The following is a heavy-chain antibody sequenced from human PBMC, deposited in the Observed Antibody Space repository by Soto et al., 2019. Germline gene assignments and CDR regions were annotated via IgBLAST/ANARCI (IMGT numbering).Heavy chain of an antibody. J-gene: IGHJ6*02. D-gene: IGHD3-3*01. CDR2: ISYDGSNK. V-gene: IGHV3-30*18. CDR3: AKAFPPAQSGYYSFYYYYYGMDV. CDR1: GFTFSSYG. Sequence: QVQLVESGGGVVQPGRSLRLSCAASGFTFSSYGMHWVRQAPGKGLEWVAVISYDGSNKYYADSVKGRFTISRDNSKNTLYLQMNSLRAEDTAVYYCAKAFPPAQSGYYSFYYYYYGMDVWGQGTTVTVSS.